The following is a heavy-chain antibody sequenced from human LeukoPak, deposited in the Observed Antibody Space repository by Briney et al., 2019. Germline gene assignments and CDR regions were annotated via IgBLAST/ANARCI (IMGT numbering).Heavy chain of an antibody. J-gene: IGHJ4*02. Sequence: GGSLRLSCAVSGFTFSTYAMSWVRQAPGKGLEWGSTISGSGGTTYYAASMRGRFTISRDNSKNTLYLQMNSLRAEDAAVYYCAKDRANIAASSHFDYWGQGTLVTVSS. V-gene: IGHV3-23*01. D-gene: IGHD6-13*01. CDR1: GFTFSTYA. CDR2: ISGSGGTT. CDR3: AKDRANIAASSHFDY.